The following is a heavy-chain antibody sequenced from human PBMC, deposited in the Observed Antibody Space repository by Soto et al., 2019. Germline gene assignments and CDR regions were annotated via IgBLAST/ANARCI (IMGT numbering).Heavy chain of an antibody. Sequence: EVQLVESGGGTVKPGGSLRLSCAASGFAFNTYSMNWVRQAPGKGLEWVAFITRSSSYIYYADSVRGRFTLSRDNAKNSLYLQMNSLRAEDTAIYYCARDDGSLILDSWGQGTLVTVSS. CDR1: GFAFNTYS. CDR3: ARDDGSLILDS. J-gene: IGHJ4*02. D-gene: IGHD3-22*01. V-gene: IGHV3-21*06. CDR2: ITRSSSYI.